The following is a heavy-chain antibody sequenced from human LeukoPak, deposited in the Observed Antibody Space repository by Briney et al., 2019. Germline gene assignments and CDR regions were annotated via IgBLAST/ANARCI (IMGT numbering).Heavy chain of an antibody. V-gene: IGHV1-18*01. CDR3: ARDSNYYGSGSYAPRYMDV. CDR1: GYTFTSYD. D-gene: IGHD3-10*01. J-gene: IGHJ6*03. CDR2: ISAYNGNT. Sequence: ASVKVSCKASGYTFTSYDINWVRQAPGQGLEWMGWISAYNGNTNYAQKLQGRVTMTTDTSTSTAYMELRSLRSDDTAVYYCARDSNYYGSGSYAPRYMDVWGKGTTVTISS.